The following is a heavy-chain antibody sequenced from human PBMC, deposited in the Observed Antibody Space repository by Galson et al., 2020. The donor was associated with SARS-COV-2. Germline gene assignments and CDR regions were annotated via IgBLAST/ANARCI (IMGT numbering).Heavy chain of an antibody. D-gene: IGHD3-22*01. V-gene: IGHV3-13*01. J-gene: IGHJ6*04. CDR3: ARAAHYYDSSGYYQRLNYYYYYGMDV. CDR2: IGTAGDT. CDR1: GFTFSSYD. Sequence: GESLKISCAASGFTFSSYDMHWVRQATGKGLEWVLAIGTAGDTYYPGSVKGRFTISRENAKNSLYLQMNSLRAGDTAVYYCARAAHYYDSSGYYQRLNYYYYYGMDVWGKGTTVTVSS.